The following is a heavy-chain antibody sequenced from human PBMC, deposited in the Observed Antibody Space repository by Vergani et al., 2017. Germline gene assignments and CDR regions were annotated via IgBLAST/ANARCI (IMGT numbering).Heavy chain of an antibody. J-gene: IGHJ4*02. V-gene: IGHV4-34*01. CDR3: ARVGQKYYDILTGYVDY. Sequence: QVQLQQWGAGLLKPSETLSLTCAVYGGSFSGYYWSWIRQPPGKGLEWIGEINHSGRTNYNPSLKSRVTISVDTSKNQFSLKLSSVTAADTAVYYCARVGQKYYDILTGYVDYWGQGTLVTVSS. D-gene: IGHD3-9*01. CDR2: INHSGRT. CDR1: GGSFSGYY.